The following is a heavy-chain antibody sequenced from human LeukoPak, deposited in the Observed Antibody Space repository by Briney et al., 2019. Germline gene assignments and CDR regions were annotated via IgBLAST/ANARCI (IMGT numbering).Heavy chain of an antibody. CDR1: GDSVSSKSGG. J-gene: IGHJ5*01. V-gene: IGHV6-1*01. CDR3: AREQLWSGPNRFDS. Sequence: SQTLSLTCGISGDSVSSKSGGWNWIRQSPSRGLEWLGRTYYTSKWYNEYAVSMKSRITINSDTSKNQLSLHLDSVTPEDTAVYYCAREQLWSGPNRFDSWGQGTLVTVSS. D-gene: IGHD3-10*02. CDR2: TYYTSKWYN.